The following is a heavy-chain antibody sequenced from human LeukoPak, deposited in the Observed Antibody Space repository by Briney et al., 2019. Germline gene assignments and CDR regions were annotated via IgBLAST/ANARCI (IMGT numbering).Heavy chain of an antibody. CDR1: GFTFSSYG. V-gene: IGHV3-30*18. J-gene: IGHJ6*02. Sequence: PGRSLRLSCAASGFTFSSYGMHWVRQPPGKGLEWVAVISYDGSNKYYADSVKGRFTISRDNSKNTLYLQMNSLRAEDTAVYYCAKDMGGGRRTYYDFWSFYYYGMDVWGQGITVTVSS. CDR2: ISYDGSNK. D-gene: IGHD3-3*01. CDR3: AKDMGGGRRTYYDFWSFYYYGMDV.